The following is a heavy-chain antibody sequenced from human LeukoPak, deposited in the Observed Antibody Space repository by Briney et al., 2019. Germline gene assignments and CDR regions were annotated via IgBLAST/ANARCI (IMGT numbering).Heavy chain of an antibody. CDR2: IYYSGST. J-gene: IGHJ4*02. Sequence: PSETLSLTCTVSGGSISSSSYYWGWIRQPPGKGLEWIGSIYYSGSTYYNPSLKSRVTISVDTSKNQFSLKLSSVTAADTAVYYCARHPNVLAVPAADYWGQGALVTVSS. CDR1: GGSISSSSYY. V-gene: IGHV4-39*01. D-gene: IGHD2-2*01. CDR3: ARHPNVLAVPAADY.